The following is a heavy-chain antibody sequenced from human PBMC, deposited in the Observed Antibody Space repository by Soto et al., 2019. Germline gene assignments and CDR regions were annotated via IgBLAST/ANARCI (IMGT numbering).Heavy chain of an antibody. Sequence: SETLSLTCTVSGGSISSGDYYWSWIRQHPGKGLEWIGYIYYSGSTYYNPSLKSRVTISVDTVYLQMNSLKTEDAAVYYCITPIRGHSAYEGGYWGQGTLVTVSS. CDR2: IYYSGST. D-gene: IGHD5-12*01. V-gene: IGHV4-30-4*02. J-gene: IGHJ4*02. CDR1: GGSISSGDYY. CDR3: IRGHSAYEGGY.